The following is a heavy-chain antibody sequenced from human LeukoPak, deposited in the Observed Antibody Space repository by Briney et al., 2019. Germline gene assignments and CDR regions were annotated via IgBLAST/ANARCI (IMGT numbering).Heavy chain of an antibody. CDR2: INPSGGST. Sequence: AASVKVSCKASGYAFASYYMNWVRQAPGQGLEWMGIINPSGGSTSYAQKFQGRVTMTRDTSTSTVYMELSSLRSEDTAVYYCARGGDYGDYRAHFDYWGQGTLVTVSS. J-gene: IGHJ4*02. CDR1: GYAFASYY. D-gene: IGHD4-17*01. V-gene: IGHV1-46*01. CDR3: ARGGDYGDYRAHFDY.